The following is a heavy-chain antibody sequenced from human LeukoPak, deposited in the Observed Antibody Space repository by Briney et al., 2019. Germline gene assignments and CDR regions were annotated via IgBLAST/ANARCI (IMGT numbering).Heavy chain of an antibody. CDR3: GRVEMATTKDY. CDR2: ISPYNGDT. J-gene: IGHJ4*02. CDR1: GYTFTSYG. Sequence: GASVRVPCKASGYTFTSYGITWVRQAPGQGLEWMGWISPYNGDTNYAQKFQGRVTMTTDTSTTTAYMDLRSLRSDDTAVYYCGRVEMATTKDYWGQGTLVTVSS. D-gene: IGHD5-24*01. V-gene: IGHV1-18*01.